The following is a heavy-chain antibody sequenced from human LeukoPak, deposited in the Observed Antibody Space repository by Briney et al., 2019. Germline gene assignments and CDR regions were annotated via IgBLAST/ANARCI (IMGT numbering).Heavy chain of an antibody. J-gene: IGHJ4*02. CDR1: GYTFTGYY. V-gene: IGHV1-2*02. Sequence: APVKVSCKASGYTFTGYYMHWVRQAPGQGLEWMGWINPNNGGTKYAQKFQGRVTMTRDMSISTAYMDLSRLRSDDTAVYYCARSGGATDFDFWAQGTLVTVSS. CDR2: INPNNGGT. CDR3: ARSGGATDFDF. D-gene: IGHD1-26*01.